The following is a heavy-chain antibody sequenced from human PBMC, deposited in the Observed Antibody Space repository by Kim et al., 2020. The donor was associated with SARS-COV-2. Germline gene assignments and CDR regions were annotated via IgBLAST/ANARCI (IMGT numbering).Heavy chain of an antibody. Sequence: GGSLRLSCTASGLTFTTYWMTWVRQAPGKGLEWVANINQDGSQKNFVDSVKGRFSISRDDATNSLFLHMNSLRLEDTAIYYCASPVPYSRSSGAFEIWGQGTVVTVSS. CDR1: GLTFTTYW. V-gene: IGHV3-7*01. CDR2: INQDGSQK. D-gene: IGHD6-6*01. CDR3: ASPVPYSRSSGAFEI. J-gene: IGHJ3*02.